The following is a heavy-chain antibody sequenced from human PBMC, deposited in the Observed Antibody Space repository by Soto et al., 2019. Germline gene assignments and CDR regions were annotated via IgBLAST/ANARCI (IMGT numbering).Heavy chain of an antibody. J-gene: IGHJ3*02. Sequence: GGSLRLSCAASGFTFSSYGMHWVRQAPGKGLEWVAVIWYDGSNKYYADSVKGRFTISRDNSKNTLYLQMNSLRAEDTAVYYCARMPGRYCSSTSCYGDAFDIWGQGTMVTVSS. CDR3: ARMPGRYCSSTSCYGDAFDI. CDR2: IWYDGSNK. V-gene: IGHV3-33*01. D-gene: IGHD2-2*01. CDR1: GFTFSSYG.